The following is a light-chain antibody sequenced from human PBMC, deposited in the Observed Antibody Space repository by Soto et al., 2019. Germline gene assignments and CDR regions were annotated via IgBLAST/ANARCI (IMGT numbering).Light chain of an antibody. CDR3: QSYDNSLSHVV. V-gene: IGLV1-40*01. CDR2: GDN. CDR1: SYNIGSFYD. J-gene: IGLJ2*01. Sequence: QSVLTQPPSVSGAPGQRVTIPCTGSSYNIGSFYDVHWYQQLPGTVPKLLIYGDNNRPSGVPDRFSGSKSGTSASLAITGLQPEDEADYYCQSYDNSLSHVVFGGGTQLTVL.